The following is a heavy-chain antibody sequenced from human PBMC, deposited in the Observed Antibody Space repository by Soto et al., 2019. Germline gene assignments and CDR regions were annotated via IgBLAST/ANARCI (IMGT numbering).Heavy chain of an antibody. CDR1: GYTFTSYG. D-gene: IGHD3-10*01. Sequence: ASVKVSCKASGYTFTSYGISWVRQAPGQGLEWMGWISAYNGNTNYAQKLQGRVTMTTDTSTSTAYMELRSLRSDDTAVYYCASGVGRWDYYYMDVWGKGTTVTVSS. V-gene: IGHV1-18*01. J-gene: IGHJ6*03. CDR2: ISAYNGNT. CDR3: ASGVGRWDYYYMDV.